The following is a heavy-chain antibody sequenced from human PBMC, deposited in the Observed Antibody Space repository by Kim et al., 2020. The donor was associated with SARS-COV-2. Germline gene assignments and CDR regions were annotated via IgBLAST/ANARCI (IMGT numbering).Heavy chain of an antibody. CDR2: INHSGST. CDR1: GGSFSGYY. V-gene: IGHV4-34*01. Sequence: SETLSLTCAVYGGSFSGYYWSWIRQPPGKGLEWIGEINHSGSTNYNPSLKSRVTISVDTSKNQFSLKLSSVTAADTAVYYCARGWGAGEMATIFPTRAFDIWGQGTMVTVSS. CDR3: ARGWGAGEMATIFPTRAFDI. D-gene: IGHD5-12*01. J-gene: IGHJ3*02.